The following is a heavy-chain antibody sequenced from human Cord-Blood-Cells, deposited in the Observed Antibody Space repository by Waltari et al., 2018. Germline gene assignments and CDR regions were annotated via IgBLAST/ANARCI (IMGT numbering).Heavy chain of an antibody. CDR3: ARRDCSSTSCPDY. CDR1: GGSISSSSHD. Sequence: QLQLQESGPGLVMPSETLSLTCTVSGGSISSSSHDWGCIRQPPGKGLEWIGSIDYSGSTYYNPSLKSRVTISVDTSKNQFSLKLSSVTAADTAVYYCARRDCSSTSCPDYWGQGTLVTVSS. D-gene: IGHD2-2*01. CDR2: IDYSGST. J-gene: IGHJ4*02. V-gene: IGHV4-39*01.